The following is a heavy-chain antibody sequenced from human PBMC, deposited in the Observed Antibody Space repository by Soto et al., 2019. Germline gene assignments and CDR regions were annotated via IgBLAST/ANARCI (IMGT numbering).Heavy chain of an antibody. J-gene: IGHJ5*02. V-gene: IGHV1-8*01. CDR3: ARSLGYSGYDLGVWFDP. CDR2: MNPNSGNT. D-gene: IGHD5-12*01. CDR1: GYAFTSDD. Sequence: SVKASCKTVGYAFTSDDFSCWLQPTGQGLEWMGWMNPNSGNTGYAQKFQGRVTMTRNPSISTAYMELSSLRSEDTAVYYCARSLGYSGYDLGVWFDPWGQGTLVTVSP.